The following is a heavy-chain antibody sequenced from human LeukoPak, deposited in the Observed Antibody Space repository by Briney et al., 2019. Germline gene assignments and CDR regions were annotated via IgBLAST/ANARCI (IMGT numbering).Heavy chain of an antibody. CDR1: GYSIRSAYY. CDR3: ATTTVVTRDFDY. V-gene: IGHV4-38-2*01. Sequence: SETLSLTCAVSGYSIRSAYYWGWIRQPPGRGLEWIGSIYHIGTTYYNPSLKSRVTISLNTSKSQFSLKLTSVTAADTAVYYCATTTVVTRDFDYWGQGTLATVSS. J-gene: IGHJ4*02. D-gene: IGHD4-23*01. CDR2: IYHIGTT.